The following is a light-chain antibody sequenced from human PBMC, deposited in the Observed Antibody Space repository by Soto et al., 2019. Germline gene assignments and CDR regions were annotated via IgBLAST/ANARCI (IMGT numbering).Light chain of an antibody. CDR3: CSYAGSFTWV. V-gene: IGLV2-11*01. CDR2: DVT. Sequence: QSVLTQPRSVSGSPGQSVTISCSGTSSDLGGYNYVSWYQHHPGKAPKLMIYDVTLRPSGVPDRLSGSKSGNTASLTISGLQAEDEADYYCCSYAGSFTWVFGGGTKVTVL. CDR1: SSDLGGYNY. J-gene: IGLJ3*02.